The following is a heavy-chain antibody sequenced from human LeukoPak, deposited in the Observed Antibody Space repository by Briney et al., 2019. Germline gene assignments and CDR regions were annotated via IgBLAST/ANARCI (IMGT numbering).Heavy chain of an antibody. CDR2: ISAYNGNT. D-gene: IGHD1-26*01. Sequence: ASVKVSCKASGYTFTSYGISWVRQAPGQGLEWMGWISAYNGNTNYAQKLQGRVTITADKSTSTAYMELSSLRSEDTAVYYCARDDSGSYMVVAIGAFDIWGQGTMVTVSS. J-gene: IGHJ3*02. V-gene: IGHV1-18*01. CDR1: GYTFTSYG. CDR3: ARDDSGSYMVVAIGAFDI.